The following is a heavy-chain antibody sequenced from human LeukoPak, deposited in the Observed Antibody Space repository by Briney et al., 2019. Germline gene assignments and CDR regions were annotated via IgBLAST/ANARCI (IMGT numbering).Heavy chain of an antibody. V-gene: IGHV3-30-3*01. CDR2: ISYDGSNK. CDR3: AKDPSSGSPYYFDC. Sequence: GGSLRLSCAASGFTFSSYAMHWVRQAPGKGLEWVAVISYDGSNKYYADSVKGRFTISRDNSLNTLYLQMNSLRAEDTAVYYCAKDPSSGSPYYFDCWGQGTLVTVSS. J-gene: IGHJ4*02. CDR1: GFTFSSYA. D-gene: IGHD1-26*01.